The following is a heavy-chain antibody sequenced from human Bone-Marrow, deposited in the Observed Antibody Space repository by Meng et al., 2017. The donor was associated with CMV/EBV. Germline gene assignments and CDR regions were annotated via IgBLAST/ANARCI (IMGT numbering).Heavy chain of an antibody. CDR1: GFTFSSYS. V-gene: IGHV3-21*01. CDR2: ISSSSSYI. J-gene: IGHJ6*02. CDR3: ARADSSSMFYDYYGTDV. Sequence: GGSLRLSCAASGFTFSSYSMNWVRQAPGNGLEWVSSISSSSSYIYYADSVKGRFTISRDNAKNSQYLQMNSLRAEDTAVYYCARADSSSMFYDYYGTDVWGQGTTVTVSS. D-gene: IGHD6-6*01.